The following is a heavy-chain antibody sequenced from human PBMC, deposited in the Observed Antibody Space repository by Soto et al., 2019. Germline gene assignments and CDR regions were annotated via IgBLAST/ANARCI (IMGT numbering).Heavy chain of an antibody. CDR1: GFTFGDYA. Sequence: PGGSLRLSCTASGFTFGDYAMSWFRQAPGKGLEWVGFIRSKAYGGTTEYAASVKGRFTISRDDSKSIAYLQMNSLKTEDTAVYYCTRDRPHPIITYYDIDDAFDIWGQGTMVTVSS. CDR2: IRSKAYGGTT. D-gene: IGHD3-9*01. V-gene: IGHV3-49*03. CDR3: TRDRPHPIITYYDIDDAFDI. J-gene: IGHJ3*02.